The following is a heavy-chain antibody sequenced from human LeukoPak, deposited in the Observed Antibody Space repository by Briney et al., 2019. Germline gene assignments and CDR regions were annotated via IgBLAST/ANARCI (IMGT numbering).Heavy chain of an antibody. J-gene: IGHJ3*02. Sequence: ASVKVSCKASGYTFKNYGINWVRQAPGQGLEWMGWISTYNGKTKYGQRLQGRVTMTTDTSTSTAYMELRSLRSDDTAVYYCARGGAVVIKGDAFDIWGQGTMVTVSS. CDR2: ISTYNGKT. D-gene: IGHD3-22*01. CDR1: GYTFKNYG. CDR3: ARGGAVVIKGDAFDI. V-gene: IGHV1-18*01.